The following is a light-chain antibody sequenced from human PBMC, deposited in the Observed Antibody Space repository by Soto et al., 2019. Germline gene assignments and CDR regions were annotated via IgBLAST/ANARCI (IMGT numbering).Light chain of an antibody. V-gene: IGKV1-27*01. CDR2: SAS. CDR3: QKFNTAPLT. Sequence: DIQMTQSPSSLSASVGDRVTITCRASQDISVYLAWYQQKPGKVPKLLIYSASTLQSGVPSRFSGSGSGTDFTLTIRSMQPEDVATYYCQKFNTAPLTFGQGTRLEI. CDR1: QDISVY. J-gene: IGKJ5*01.